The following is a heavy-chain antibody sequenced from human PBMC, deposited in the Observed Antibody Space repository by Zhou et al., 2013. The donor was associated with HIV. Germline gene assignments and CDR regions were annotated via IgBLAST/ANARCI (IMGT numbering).Heavy chain of an antibody. Sequence: QVQLVQSGAEVKKPGSSVKVSCKASGGTFSSYAISWVRQAPGQGLEWMGGIIPIFGTANYAQKFQGRVTITTDESTSTAYMELSSLRSEDTAVYYCARTTLGTCSSTSCYGFDAFDIWGQGTMVTVSS. CDR1: GGTFSSYA. D-gene: IGHD2-2*01. CDR2: IIPIFGTA. CDR3: ARTTLGTCSSTSCYGFDAFDI. V-gene: IGHV1-69*05. J-gene: IGHJ3*02.